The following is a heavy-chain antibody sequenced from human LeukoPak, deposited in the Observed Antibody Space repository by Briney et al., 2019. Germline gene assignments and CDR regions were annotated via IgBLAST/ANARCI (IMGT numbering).Heavy chain of an antibody. CDR2: INHSGST. CDR3: ARCPSRGTWFDP. CDR1: GYSISSGYY. J-gene: IGHJ5*02. Sequence: SETLSLTCTVSGYSISSGYYWSWIRQPPGKGLEWIGEINHSGSTNYNPSLKSRVTISVDTSKNQFSLKLSSVTAADTAVYYCARCPSRGTWFDPWGQGTLVTVSS. D-gene: IGHD1-7*01. V-gene: IGHV4-38-2*02.